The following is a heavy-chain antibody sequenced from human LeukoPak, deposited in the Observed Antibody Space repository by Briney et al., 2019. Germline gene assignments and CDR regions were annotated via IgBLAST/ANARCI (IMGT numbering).Heavy chain of an antibody. CDR2: LTGSGGRT. J-gene: IGHJ4*02. CDR3: ASLAYYYDSSGYYRGVDY. CDR1: GFTFSDYY. V-gene: IGHV3-11*01. D-gene: IGHD3-22*01. Sequence: GGSLRLSCAASGFTFSDYYMSWIRQAPGKGLEWVSSLTGSGGRTYYADSVKGRFTISRDNAKNSLYLQMNSLRAEDTAVYYCASLAYYYDSSGYYRGVDYWGQGTLVTVSS.